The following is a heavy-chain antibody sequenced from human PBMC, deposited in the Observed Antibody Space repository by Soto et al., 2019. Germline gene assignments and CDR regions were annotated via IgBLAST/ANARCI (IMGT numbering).Heavy chain of an antibody. J-gene: IGHJ4*02. CDR2: IWYDGSNK. V-gene: IGHV3-33*01. Sequence: QVQLVESGGGVVQPGRSLRLSCAAPGFTFSSYGMHWVRQAPGKGLEWVAVIWYDGSNKYYADSVKGRFTISRDNSKNTLYLQMNSLRAEDTAVYYCARDQGLRQLLYYFDYWGQGTLVTVSS. CDR3: ARDQGLRQLLYYFDY. D-gene: IGHD5-12*01. CDR1: GFTFSSYG.